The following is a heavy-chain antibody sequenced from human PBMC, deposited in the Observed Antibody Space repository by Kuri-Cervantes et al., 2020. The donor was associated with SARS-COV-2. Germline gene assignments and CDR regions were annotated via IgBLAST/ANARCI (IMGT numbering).Heavy chain of an antibody. V-gene: IGHV4-34*01. CDR2: INHSGST. J-gene: IGHJ4*02. D-gene: IGHD2-2*02. CDR1: GGSFSGYY. Sequence: GSLRLSCAVYGGSFSGYYWSWIRQPPGKGLEWIGEINHSGSTNYNPSLKSRVTISVDTSKNQFSLKLSSVTAADTAVYYCARGAVSSGIPAAIRFDYWGQGTLVTVSS. CDR3: ARGAVSSGIPAAIRFDY.